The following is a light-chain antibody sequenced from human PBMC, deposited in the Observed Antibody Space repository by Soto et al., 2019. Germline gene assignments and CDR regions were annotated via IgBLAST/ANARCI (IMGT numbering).Light chain of an antibody. CDR2: GAS. J-gene: IGKJ1*01. Sequence: PGAVSLTTAERATHYCKTVQSISSSYLAWYQQKPGQAPRLLIYGASSRATGIPDRFSGSGSVTYFTRTISRLERGDVALAYCHQYCTFLPWPFGQGTMVDIK. CDR1: QSISSSY. CDR3: HQYCTFLPWP. V-gene: IGKV3-20*01.